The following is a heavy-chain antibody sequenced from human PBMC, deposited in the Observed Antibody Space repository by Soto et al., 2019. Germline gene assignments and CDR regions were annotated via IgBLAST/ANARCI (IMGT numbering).Heavy chain of an antibody. CDR1: GYTFTSYY. Sequence: QEQLVQSGAEVRKPGASVKVSCKGCGYTFTSYYMHLVRQAPGQGLGWIGIINPSGRSTSYAQKFLGRVNMGLVTSTSTGYMELGSLRSEDTAVYYCARSTLYRNYNNMFDPWGQGTLVTVSS. J-gene: IGHJ5*02. CDR3: ARSTLYRNYNNMFDP. V-gene: IGHV1-46*01. D-gene: IGHD4-4*01. CDR2: INPSGRST.